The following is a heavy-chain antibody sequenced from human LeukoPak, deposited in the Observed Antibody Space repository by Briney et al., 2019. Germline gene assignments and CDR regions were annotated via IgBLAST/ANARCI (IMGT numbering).Heavy chain of an antibody. Sequence: PGGPLRLSCAASGFTFSSYGMSWVRQAPGKGLEWVSAISGSGGSTYYADSVKGRFTISRDNSKNTLYLQMNSLRAEDTAVYYCAKDLYTMVRGVSFAVYFDYWGQGTLVTVSS. CDR2: ISGSGGST. J-gene: IGHJ4*02. D-gene: IGHD3-10*01. CDR1: GFTFSSYG. V-gene: IGHV3-23*01. CDR3: AKDLYTMVRGVSFAVYFDY.